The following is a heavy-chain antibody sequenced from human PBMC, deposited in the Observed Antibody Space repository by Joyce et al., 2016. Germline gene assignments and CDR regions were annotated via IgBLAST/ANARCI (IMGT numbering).Heavy chain of an antibody. V-gene: IGHV3-21*01. J-gene: IGHJ4*02. CDR3: ARDVLTTVTKAYGY. D-gene: IGHD4-11*01. CDR1: GFIFSSYS. CDR2: ISSDNTYI. Sequence: CTASGFIFSSYSMTWVRQAPGKGLGWVSSISSDNTYIFHSDSVKGRFTISRDNARNSLYLQMNSLRAEDTAVYYCARDVLTTVTKAYGYWGQGTLVAVSS.